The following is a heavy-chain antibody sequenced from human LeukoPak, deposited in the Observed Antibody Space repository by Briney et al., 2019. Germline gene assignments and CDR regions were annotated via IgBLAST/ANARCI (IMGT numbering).Heavy chain of an antibody. V-gene: IGHV1-2*02. CDR2: INPNSGGT. Sequence: ASVKVSCKASGYTFTGYYMHWVRQAPGQGLEWMGWINPNSGGTNYAQKFQGRVTMTRDTSISTAYMELRSLRSDDTAVYYCARGQKYRSGYTVTELGSGYFDYWGQGTLVTVSS. CDR1: GYTFTGYY. J-gene: IGHJ4*02. CDR3: ARGQKYRSGYTVTELGSGYFDY. D-gene: IGHD5-18*01.